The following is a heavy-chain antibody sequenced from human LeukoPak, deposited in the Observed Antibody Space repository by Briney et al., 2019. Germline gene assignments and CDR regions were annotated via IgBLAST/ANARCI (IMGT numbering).Heavy chain of an antibody. J-gene: IGHJ5*02. V-gene: IGHV4-38-2*02. CDR1: GYSISSGYY. D-gene: IGHD2-15*01. Sequence: SETLPLTCSVSGYSISSGYYWGWIRQPPGQGLEWIGSIFQSGNTYYNPSLKSRVTISVDTSKNQFSLRLTSVTAADTAVYFCARDNRPYCSGGTCSSNWFDPWGQGTLVIVSS. CDR3: ARDNRPYCSGGTCSSNWFDP. CDR2: IFQSGNT.